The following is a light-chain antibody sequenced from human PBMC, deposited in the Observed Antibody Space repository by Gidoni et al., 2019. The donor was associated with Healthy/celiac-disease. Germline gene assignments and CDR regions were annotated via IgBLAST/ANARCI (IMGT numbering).Light chain of an antibody. CDR2: GKN. J-gene: IGLJ1*01. V-gene: IGLV3-19*01. Sequence: SSELTQHPAVSVAFGQTVRIPCQGGILRSYYASWYQQKPGQAPVLVIYGKNNRPSGIPDRFSGSSSGNTASLTITGAQAEDEADYYCNSRDSSGNHYVFGTGTKVTVL. CDR3: NSRDSSGNHYV. CDR1: ILRSYY.